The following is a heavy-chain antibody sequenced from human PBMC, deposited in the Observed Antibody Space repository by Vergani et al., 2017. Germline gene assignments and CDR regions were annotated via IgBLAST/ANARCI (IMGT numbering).Heavy chain of an antibody. V-gene: IGHV4-31*03. CDR2: IYYSGST. J-gene: IGHJ4*02. CDR1: GGSISSGGYY. CDR3: ERGGPGIAAAGYGD. Sequence: QVQLQESGPGLVKPSQTLSLTCTVSGGSISSGGYYWSWIRQHPGKGLEWIGYIYYSGSTYYNPSLKSRVTISVDTSKNQFSLKLSSVTAADTAVYYCERGGPGIAAAGYGDWGQGTLVTVSS. D-gene: IGHD6-13*01.